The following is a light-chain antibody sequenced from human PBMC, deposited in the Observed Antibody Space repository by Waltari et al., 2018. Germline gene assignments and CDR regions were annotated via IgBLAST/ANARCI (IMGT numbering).Light chain of an antibody. CDR3: CSYTNTHVV. V-gene: IGLV2-14*02. J-gene: IGLJ2*01. CDR2: EAS. Sequence: SWYQQQPGKAPKLIIYEASKRASGVSSRYSGSKSGNTASLTISGLHAEDEGDYYCCSYTNTHVVFGGGTKLTVL.